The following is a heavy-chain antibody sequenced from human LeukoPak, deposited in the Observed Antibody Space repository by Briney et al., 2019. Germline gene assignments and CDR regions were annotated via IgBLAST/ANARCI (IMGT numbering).Heavy chain of an antibody. Sequence: SETLSLTCAVYDGSFSGYYWSWIRQPPGKGLEWIGEINHSGSTNYNPSLKSRVTISVDTSKNQFSLKLSSVTAADTAVYYRARGGFNIVVVPAATDNWFDPWGQGTLVTVSS. CDR1: DGSFSGYY. CDR2: INHSGST. V-gene: IGHV4-34*01. CDR3: ARGGFNIVVVPAATDNWFDP. D-gene: IGHD2-2*01. J-gene: IGHJ5*02.